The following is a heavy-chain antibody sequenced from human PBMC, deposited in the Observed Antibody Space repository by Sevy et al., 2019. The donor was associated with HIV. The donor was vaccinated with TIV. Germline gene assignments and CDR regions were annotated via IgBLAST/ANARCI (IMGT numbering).Heavy chain of an antibody. V-gene: IGHV4-39*01. J-gene: IGHJ4*02. D-gene: IGHD6-19*01. CDR3: VGPTLAYSSGWSYYDS. Sequence: SETLSLTCTVSGASISSSGYYWGWIRQPPGKGLEWIASINYGGSIFYNPSLKSRVSISSATSKTQFSLKLNSVTAADTAIYYCVGPTLAYSSGWSYYDSWGEGTVVTVSS. CDR2: INYGGSI. CDR1: GASISSSGYY.